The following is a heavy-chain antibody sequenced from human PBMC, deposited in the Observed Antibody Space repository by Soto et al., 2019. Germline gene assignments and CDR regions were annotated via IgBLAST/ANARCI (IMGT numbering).Heavy chain of an antibody. J-gene: IGHJ6*02. V-gene: IGHV1-69*13. CDR2: IIPIFGTA. Sequence: ASVKVSCKASGVTFSSYAISWVRQAPGQGLEWMGGIIPIFGTANYAQKFQGRVTITADESTSTAYMELSSLRSEDTAVYYCARVTLGYGDYLINYGMDVWGQGTTVTVSS. D-gene: IGHD4-17*01. CDR3: ARVTLGYGDYLINYGMDV. CDR1: GVTFSSYA.